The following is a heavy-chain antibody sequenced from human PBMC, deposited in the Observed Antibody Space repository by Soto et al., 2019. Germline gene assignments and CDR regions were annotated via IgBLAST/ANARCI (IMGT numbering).Heavy chain of an antibody. J-gene: IGHJ3*02. Sequence: EVQLLESGGGLVKWGGSLRVSCAASGFSFSNYAMHWVRQAPGKGLDWVSGISGSGDDTYYADSVKGRFTISRDKSKNTLYLQMNNLRAEDTAVYYCAKARIASIIVRDAFDIWGQGTVVTVSS. CDR1: GFSFSNYA. CDR3: AKARIASIIVRDAFDI. CDR2: ISGSGDDT. D-gene: IGHD3-22*01. V-gene: IGHV3-23*01.